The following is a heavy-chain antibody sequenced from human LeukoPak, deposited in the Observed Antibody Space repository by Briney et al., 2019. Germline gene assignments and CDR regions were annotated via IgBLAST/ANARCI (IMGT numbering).Heavy chain of an antibody. CDR2: MNPNSGKT. CDR1: GYTLTGYD. D-gene: IGHD2-2*02. V-gene: IGHV1-8*01. J-gene: IGHJ6*03. CDR3: ARSRTIPARGDYYYYYMDV. Sequence: ASVKVSCKASGYTLTGYDINWVRQATGQGLEWMGWMNPNSGKTGYAQKFQGRVTITADESTSTAYMELSSLRSEDTAVYYCARSRTIPARGDYYYYYMDVWGKGTTVTVSS.